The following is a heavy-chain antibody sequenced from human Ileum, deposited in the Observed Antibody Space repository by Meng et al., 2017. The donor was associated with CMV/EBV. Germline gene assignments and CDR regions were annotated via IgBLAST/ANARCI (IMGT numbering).Heavy chain of an antibody. CDR1: GFTFSNFA. J-gene: IGHJ6*02. CDR2: ISDRGDRT. D-gene: IGHD2/OR15-2a*01. V-gene: IGHV3-23*01. Sequence: GESLKISCAVSGFTFSNFAMTWVRLAPGRGLEAVSSISDRGDRTYYVDSVRGRFTTSRDNSRNIVYLQMNSLGAGDTAIYYCARIYGHSAGHYYHALDVWGQGTTVTVSS. CDR3: ARIYGHSAGHYYHALDV.